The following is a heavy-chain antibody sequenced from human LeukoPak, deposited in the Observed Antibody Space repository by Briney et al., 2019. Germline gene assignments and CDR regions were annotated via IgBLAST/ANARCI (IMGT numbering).Heavy chain of an antibody. J-gene: IGHJ4*02. Sequence: GGSLRLSCAASGFTFSSYSMNWVRQAPGKGLEWVGRIKSKTDGGTTDYAAPVKGRFTISRDDSKNTLYLQMNSLKTEDTAVYYCTTDLRWSRLSGQLWRLVDYWGQGTLVTVSS. D-gene: IGHD5-18*01. CDR2: IKSKTDGGTT. CDR1: GFTFSSYS. V-gene: IGHV3-15*01. CDR3: TTDLRWSRLSGQLWRLVDY.